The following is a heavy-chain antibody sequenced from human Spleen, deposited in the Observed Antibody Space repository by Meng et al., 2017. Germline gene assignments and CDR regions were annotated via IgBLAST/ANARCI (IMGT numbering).Heavy chain of an antibody. CDR1: GYIFTGHY. D-gene: IGHD3-9*01. V-gene: IGHV1-2*02. CDR3: ARRRDDILTGYGGPGWFDP. Sequence: ASVKVSCKASGYIFTGHYMHWVRQAPGQGLEWMGWIDPNSGGTNYAQKFQGRVTMTSDTSVSTAYMELSRLRSDDTAVYYCARRRDDILTGYGGPGWFDPWGQGTLVTVSS. J-gene: IGHJ5*02. CDR2: IDPNSGGT.